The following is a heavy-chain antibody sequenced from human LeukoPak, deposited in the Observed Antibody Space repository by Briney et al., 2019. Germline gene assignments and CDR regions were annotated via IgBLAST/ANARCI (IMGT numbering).Heavy chain of an antibody. D-gene: IGHD4-17*01. CDR3: ARGTVTTAFDI. V-gene: IGHV4-31*03. Sequence: SQTLSLTCTVSGGSISSGGYYWSWIRQHPGKGLEWIGYFYYSGSTYYNPSLKSRVTISVDTSKNQFSLKLSSVTAADTAVYYCARGTVTTAFDIWGQGTMVTLSS. CDR2: FYYSGST. CDR1: GGSISSGGYY. J-gene: IGHJ3*02.